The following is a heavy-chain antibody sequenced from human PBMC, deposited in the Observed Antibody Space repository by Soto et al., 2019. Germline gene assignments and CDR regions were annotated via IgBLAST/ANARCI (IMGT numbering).Heavy chain of an antibody. CDR1: GFTFSNAW. Sequence: EVQLVASGGGLVKPGGSLRLSCAASGFTFSNAWMSWVRQAPGKGLEWVGHIRSKTDGGTTDFAAPVKGRFIISRDDSKNTVSLQMNSLKPEDTAVYYCRTQWLDWGQGTLVTVSS. V-gene: IGHV3-15*01. J-gene: IGHJ4*02. CDR2: IRSKTDGGTT. D-gene: IGHD6-19*01. CDR3: RTQWLD.